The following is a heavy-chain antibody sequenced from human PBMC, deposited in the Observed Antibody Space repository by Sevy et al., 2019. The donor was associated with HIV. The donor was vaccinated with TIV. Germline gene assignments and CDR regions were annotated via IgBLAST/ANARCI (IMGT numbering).Heavy chain of an antibody. CDR3: ARDDGNYYFHY. V-gene: IGHV3-7*01. CDR1: GFTFSRYW. Sequence: GGSLRLSCAASGFTFSRYWMGWVRQAPGKGLEWVANIKQDAGQKYYVDSVKGRFTISRDNAKNSLYLQMNSLRAEDTAVYFCARDDGNYYFHYWGQGTLVTVSS. J-gene: IGHJ4*02. D-gene: IGHD1-7*01. CDR2: IKQDAGQK.